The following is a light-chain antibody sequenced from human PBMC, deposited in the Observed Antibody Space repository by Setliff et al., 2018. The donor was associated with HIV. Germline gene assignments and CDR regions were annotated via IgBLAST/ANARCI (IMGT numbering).Light chain of an antibody. CDR3: QSFDSSLSGSI. CDR2: SNT. V-gene: IGLV1-40*01. J-gene: IGLJ2*01. Sequence: QSVLTHPPSVSGAPGQRVTISCTGSSSNIGAGYDVCWYQHLPGTAPKLLIYSNTNRPSGVPDRFSGSKSATSASLDITGLQADDEADYYCQSFDSSLSGSIFGGGTK. CDR1: SSNIGAGYD.